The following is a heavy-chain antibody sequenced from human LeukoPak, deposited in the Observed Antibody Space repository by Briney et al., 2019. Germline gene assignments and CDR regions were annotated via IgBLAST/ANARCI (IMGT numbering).Heavy chain of an antibody. CDR3: ASGRNLDAFEI. CDR1: GGSISGSNYY. V-gene: IGHV4-39*01. J-gene: IGHJ3*02. D-gene: IGHD2/OR15-2a*01. Sequence: SETLSLTCVVSGGSISGSNYYWGWIRQPPGKGPEWTGSIYYSGSTHYKPSLKSRVSVSADTSKNKFSLKLSSVTAADTAVYYCASGRNLDAFEIWGQGTMVTVSS. CDR2: IYYSGST.